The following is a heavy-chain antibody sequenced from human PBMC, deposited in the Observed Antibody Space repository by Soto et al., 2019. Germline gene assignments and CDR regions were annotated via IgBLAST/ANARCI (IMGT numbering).Heavy chain of an antibody. J-gene: IGHJ4*02. CDR2: AYHRGST. Sequence: QLQLQESGPGLVRPSGTLSLTCAVSGGFTSTNNWWSWVRQPPGKGLEWIGDAYHRGSTEYNPSLKSRVSISVDKSKNQISLKLTSATAAVTAVYYCARSPPSSYYGGSGTFDYWGQGTLVTVSS. CDR1: GGFTSTNNW. D-gene: IGHD3-10*01. CDR3: ARSPPSSYYGGSGTFDY. V-gene: IGHV4-4*02.